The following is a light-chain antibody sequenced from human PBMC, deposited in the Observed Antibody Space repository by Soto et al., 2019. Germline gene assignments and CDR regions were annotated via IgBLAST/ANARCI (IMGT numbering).Light chain of an antibody. V-gene: IGKV3-20*01. CDR3: QQYGSSPS. CDR1: QSLTTRY. Sequence: EIVLTQSPGTLSLFPGERATLSCRASQSLTTRYLARYQQKPGQAPRLLIYGASSRATGIPDRFSGSGSGTNFTLTISRLEPEDFAVYSCQQYGSSPSFGQGTRLAIK. CDR2: GAS. J-gene: IGKJ5*01.